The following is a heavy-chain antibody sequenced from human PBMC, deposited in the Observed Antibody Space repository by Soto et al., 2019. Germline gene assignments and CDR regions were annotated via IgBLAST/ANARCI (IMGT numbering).Heavy chain of an antibody. J-gene: IGHJ4*02. D-gene: IGHD3-10*01. CDR2: IKQDGSEK. V-gene: IGHV3-7*05. Sequence: EVQLVASGGGLVQPGGSLRLSCAGSGFTFSSYWMTWVRQPPGKGPEWVANIKQDGSEKYFLDSVKGRFTISRDNAKNSLYLQMYSLRAEDTAVYYCARGRAAHPGEDWGQGTLVTVSS. CDR3: ARGRAAHPGED. CDR1: GFTFSSYW.